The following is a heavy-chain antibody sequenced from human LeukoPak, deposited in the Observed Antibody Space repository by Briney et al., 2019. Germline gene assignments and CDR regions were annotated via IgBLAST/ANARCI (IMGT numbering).Heavy chain of an antibody. CDR3: TAGEGFTDFDS. Sequence: GGSLRLSCVASGFSFSNAWMSWVRQAPGKGLEWVGRIKREIDGGTTAYTAPVKGRFSISRDDSKNTVFLQMSSPKTEDTAVYYCTAGEGFTDFDSWGQGTLVTVSS. J-gene: IGHJ4*02. CDR2: IKREIDGGTT. D-gene: IGHD3-16*01. V-gene: IGHV3-15*01. CDR1: GFSFSNAW.